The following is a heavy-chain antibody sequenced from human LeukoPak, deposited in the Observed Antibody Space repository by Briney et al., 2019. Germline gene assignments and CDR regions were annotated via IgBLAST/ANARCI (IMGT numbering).Heavy chain of an antibody. CDR3: ARGPKVYCSSTSCPPWFDP. Sequence: SETLSLTCAVYGGSFSVYYWSWIRQPPGKGLEWIGEINHSGSTNYNPYLKSRVTISVDTSKNQFSLKLSSVTAADTAVYYCARGPKVYCSSTSCPPWFDPWGQGTLVTVSS. V-gene: IGHV4-34*01. J-gene: IGHJ5*02. CDR2: INHSGST. CDR1: GGSFSVYY. D-gene: IGHD2-2*01.